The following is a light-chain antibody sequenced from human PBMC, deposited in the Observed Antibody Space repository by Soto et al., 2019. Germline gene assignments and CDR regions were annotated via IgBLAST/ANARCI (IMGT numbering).Light chain of an antibody. V-gene: IGKV1-5*01. CDR3: QQYDGN. Sequence: DIQMTQSPSTLSASVGDRVIITCRASQSISTWLAWYQQKPGEGPKLLIYSASTLQSGVPSRFSGSGSGTEFTLTISGLQPDDFATYYCQQYDGNFGGGT. J-gene: IGKJ4*01. CDR1: QSISTW. CDR2: SAS.